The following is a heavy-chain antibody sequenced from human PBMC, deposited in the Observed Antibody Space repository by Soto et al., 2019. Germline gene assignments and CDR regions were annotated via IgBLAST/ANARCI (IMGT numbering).Heavy chain of an antibody. CDR3: ATLLQLWFDY. D-gene: IGHD5-18*01. Sequence: SVKVSCKASGGTFSSYAISWVRQAPGQGLEWMGGIIPIFGTANYAQKFQGRVTITADESTSTAYMGLSSLRSEDTAVYYCATLLQLWFDYWGQGTLVTVSS. J-gene: IGHJ4*02. V-gene: IGHV1-69*13. CDR1: GGTFSSYA. CDR2: IIPIFGTA.